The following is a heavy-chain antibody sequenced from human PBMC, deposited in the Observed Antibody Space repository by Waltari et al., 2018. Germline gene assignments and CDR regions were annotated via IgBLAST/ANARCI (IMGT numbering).Heavy chain of an antibody. J-gene: IGHJ2*01. D-gene: IGHD6-6*01. CDR1: GGSITSGNYY. CDR3: AREPSVAARSYWYFDL. V-gene: IGHV4-61*02. Sequence: QVQLQESGPGLVKPSQTLSLICTVSGGSITSGNYYWTWIRQPAGQGLEWIGRIYTTGTTTYNPSLSSRVTILVDTSNNHFSLRLSSVTAADTAVYYCAREPSVAARSYWYFDLWGRGTLVTVSS. CDR2: IYTTGTT.